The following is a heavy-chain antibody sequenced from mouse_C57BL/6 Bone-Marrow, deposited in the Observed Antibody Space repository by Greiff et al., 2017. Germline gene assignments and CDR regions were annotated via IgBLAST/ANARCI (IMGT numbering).Heavy chain of an antibody. V-gene: IGHV1-69*01. CDR3: ARLYDGYYFYFDY. Sequence: QVQLQQPGAELVMPGASVKLSCKASGYTFTSYWMHWVKQRPGQGLEWIGEIDPSDSYTNYNHKFKGKSTLTVDKSSSTAYMQLSSQTSEDSAVYYCARLYDGYYFYFDYWGQGTTLTGSS. D-gene: IGHD2-3*01. CDR1: GYTFTSYW. J-gene: IGHJ2*01. CDR2: IDPSDSYT.